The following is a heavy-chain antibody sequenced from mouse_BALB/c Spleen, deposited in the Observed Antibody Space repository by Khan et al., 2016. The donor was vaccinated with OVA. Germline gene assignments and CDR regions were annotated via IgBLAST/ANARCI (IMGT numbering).Heavy chain of an antibody. V-gene: IGHV1-5*01. CDR1: GYSFTSYW. CDR2: IYPGNSDT. CDR3: TDGNDVGWFAY. D-gene: IGHD2-12*01. Sequence: EVQLMESGTVLARPGASVKMSCKASGYSFTSYWMHWVKQRPGQGLEWIGAIYPGNSDTSYNQKFKGKAKLTADPSASTAYMVLSGLTHEASAVYDSTDGNDVGWFAYWGQGTLVTVSA. J-gene: IGHJ3*01.